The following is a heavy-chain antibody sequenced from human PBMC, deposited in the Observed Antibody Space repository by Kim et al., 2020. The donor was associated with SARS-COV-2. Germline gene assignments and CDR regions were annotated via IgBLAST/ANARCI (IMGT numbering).Heavy chain of an antibody. Sequence: GGSLRLSCAASGFTFSSYWMSWVRQAPGKGLEWVANIKQDGSEKYYVDSVKGRFTISRDNAKNSLYLQMNSLRAEDTAVYYCARDRGARSVVRGVIRHWGQGTLVTVSS. CDR3: ARDRGARSVVRGVIRH. V-gene: IGHV3-7*03. J-gene: IGHJ4*02. CDR1: GFTFSSYW. D-gene: IGHD3-10*01. CDR2: IKQDGSEK.